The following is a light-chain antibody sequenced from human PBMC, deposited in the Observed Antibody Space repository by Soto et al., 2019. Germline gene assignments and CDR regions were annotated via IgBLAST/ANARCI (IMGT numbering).Light chain of an antibody. CDR3: QQYGSPPRT. Sequence: EVVLTHSPGTLSLSPGERATLSCRASQSVSSSYLAWYQQKPGQAPRLLIYGASSRATGIPDRFSGSGSGTDFTLTISILEPEDFAVYCCQQYGSPPRTFGQGTRVDIK. CDR2: GAS. J-gene: IGKJ1*01. V-gene: IGKV3-20*01. CDR1: QSVSSSY.